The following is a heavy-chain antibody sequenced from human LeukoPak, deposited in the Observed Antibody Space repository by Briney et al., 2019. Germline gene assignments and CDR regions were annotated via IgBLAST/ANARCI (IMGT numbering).Heavy chain of an antibody. CDR3: AREESESSGHWD. Sequence: PGGSPRPSCAASGFTFSSSAMSWVRQAPGKGLEWVANIKQAGSEKNYVDSVKGRFTISRDNAKNSLYLQMNSLRVEDTAVYYCAREESESSGHWDWGQGALVTVSS. V-gene: IGHV3-7*01. J-gene: IGHJ4*02. D-gene: IGHD3-22*01. CDR1: GFTFSSSA. CDR2: IKQAGSEK.